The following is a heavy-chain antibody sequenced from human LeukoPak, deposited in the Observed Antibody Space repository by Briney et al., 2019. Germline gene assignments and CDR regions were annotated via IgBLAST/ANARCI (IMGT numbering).Heavy chain of an antibody. CDR2: IYYSGST. J-gene: IGHJ4*02. CDR1: GGSISSSSYY. CDR3: ARQGPQLPDY. V-gene: IGHV4-39*01. D-gene: IGHD1-7*01. Sequence: SETLSLTCTVSGGSISSSSYYWGWIRQPPGKGLEWIGSIYYSGSTYYNPSLKSRVTISVDTSKNQFSLKLSSVTAADMAVYYCARQGPQLPDYWGQGTLVTVSS.